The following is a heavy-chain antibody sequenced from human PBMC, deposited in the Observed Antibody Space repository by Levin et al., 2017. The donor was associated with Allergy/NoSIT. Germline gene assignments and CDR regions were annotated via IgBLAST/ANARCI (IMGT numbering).Heavy chain of an antibody. CDR3: ASNKGKSSASLDV. CDR1: GFTLSNYE. CDR2: ISSSGSTK. J-gene: IGHJ6*02. D-gene: IGHD6-19*01. Sequence: GESLKISCAASGFTLSNYEMNWVRQAPGKGLEWISYISSSGSTKYYADSVKGRFTISRDNAKSSLYLQMNSLRAEDTAIYYCASNKGKSSASLDVWGQGTTVTVSS. V-gene: IGHV3-48*03.